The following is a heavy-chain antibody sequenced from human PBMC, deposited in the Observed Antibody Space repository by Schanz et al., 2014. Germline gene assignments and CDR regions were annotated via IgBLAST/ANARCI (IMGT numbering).Heavy chain of an antibody. CDR1: GFTFSIYG. D-gene: IGHD3-10*01. V-gene: IGHV3-23*04. CDR3: AKDQGSYGSGSYSYFDY. J-gene: IGHJ4*02. CDR2: LTGSGGGT. Sequence: EVQLVESGGGLVQPGRSLRLSCVASGFTFSIYGMSWVRQAPGKGLEWVSSLTGSGGGTYYADSVRGRFAISRDNSKNTLYLQMNSLRAEDTAVYYCAKDQGSYGSGSYSYFDYWGQGTLATVSS.